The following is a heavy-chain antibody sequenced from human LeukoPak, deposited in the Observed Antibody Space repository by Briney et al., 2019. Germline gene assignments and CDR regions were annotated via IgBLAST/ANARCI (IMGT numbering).Heavy chain of an antibody. CDR2: IKSKTDGGTT. D-gene: IGHD5-18*01. CDR3: TIYTYGLSGFDY. V-gene: IGHV3-15*01. Sequence: GGSLRLSCAPSGFTFSNVWMSWVRQAPGKGLEWVGRIKSKTDGGTTDYAAPVKGRFTISRDDSKNTLCLQMNSLKTEDTAVYYCTIYTYGLSGFDYWGQGTLVTVS. J-gene: IGHJ4*02. CDR1: GFTFSNVW.